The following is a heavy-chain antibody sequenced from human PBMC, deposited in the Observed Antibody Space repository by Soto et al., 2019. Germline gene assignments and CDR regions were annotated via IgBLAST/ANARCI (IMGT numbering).Heavy chain of an antibody. J-gene: IGHJ6*02. CDR2: ISLDGSRT. D-gene: IGHD2-21*01. V-gene: IGHV3-74*01. Sequence: EVQLVESGGGLVQPGGSLRLSCAAPGFTFGSYWMHWVRQAPGKGLVWVSHISLDGSRTTYADSVKGRFTISRDNAKSTLYLLMNSLRAEDTAVYYCARAPPGYSLGYRYYGTDVWGQGTTVTVSS. CDR3: ARAPPGYSLGYRYYGTDV. CDR1: GFTFGSYW.